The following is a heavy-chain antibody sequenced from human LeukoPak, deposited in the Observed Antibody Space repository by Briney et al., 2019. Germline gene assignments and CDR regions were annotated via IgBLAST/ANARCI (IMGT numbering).Heavy chain of an antibody. D-gene: IGHD7-27*01. CDR3: AREDDSWGPNNLDL. Sequence: PGGSQRLSCAASAFTFSDYSMNWVRQAPGKGLEWISYIDTSSSTMYYADSVMGRFTISRDNAKESLYLQMNSLRDEDTAVYYCAREDDSWGPNNLDLWGQGTIVTVSS. V-gene: IGHV3-48*02. CDR1: AFTFSDYS. CDR2: IDTSSSTM. J-gene: IGHJ3*01.